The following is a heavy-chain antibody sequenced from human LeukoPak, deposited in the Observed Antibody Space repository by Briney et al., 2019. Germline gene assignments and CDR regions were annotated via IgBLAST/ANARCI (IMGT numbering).Heavy chain of an antibody. CDR3: AREVSDIVVVPAAMLRDYYYYYMDV. J-gene: IGHJ6*03. D-gene: IGHD2-2*01. CDR2: IYYSGST. V-gene: IGHV4-39*02. Sequence: PSEILSLTCTVSGGSISSSSYYWGWIRQPPGKGLEWIGSIYYSGSTYYNPSLKSRVTISVDTSKNQFSLKLSSVTAADTAVYYCAREVSDIVVVPAAMLRDYYYYYMDVWGKGTTVTVSS. CDR1: GGSISSSSYY.